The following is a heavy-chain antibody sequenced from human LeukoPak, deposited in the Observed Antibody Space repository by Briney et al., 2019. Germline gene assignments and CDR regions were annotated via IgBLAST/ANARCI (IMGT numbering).Heavy chain of an antibody. J-gene: IGHJ4*02. D-gene: IGHD6-13*01. Sequence: GGSLRLSCAASGFTFSSYSMNWVRQAPGKGLEWVSSISSSSSYIYYADSVKGRFTISRDNAKNSLYLQMNSLRAEDTAVYYCARSKDSAAAGTYYFDYWGQGTLVTVSS. V-gene: IGHV3-21*01. CDR1: GFTFSSYS. CDR2: ISSSSSYI. CDR3: ARSKDSAAAGTYYFDY.